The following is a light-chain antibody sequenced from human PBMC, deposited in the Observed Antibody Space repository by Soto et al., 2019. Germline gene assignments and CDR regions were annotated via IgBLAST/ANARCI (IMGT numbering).Light chain of an antibody. CDR3: QQTYRTPRT. CDR1: QTISSY. Sequence: DIQMTQSPSSLSASVGDRVTIACRASQTISSYLNWYQQKPGKAPKLLIYAASSLQSGVPSRFSGSGSGTDFTLTISNLQPEDFATYYCQQTYRTPRTFGQGTKVEI. V-gene: IGKV1-39*01. CDR2: AAS. J-gene: IGKJ1*01.